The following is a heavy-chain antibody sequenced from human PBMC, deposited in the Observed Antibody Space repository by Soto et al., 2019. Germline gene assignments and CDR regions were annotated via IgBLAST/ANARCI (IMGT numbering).Heavy chain of an antibody. Sequence: PGGSLRLSCTASGFTLGDYAMSWVRQAPGQGLEWVGFIRSKAYGGTTEYAASVKGRFTISRDDSKSIAYLQMNSLKTEDTAVYYCTRDLIVVVTAFPTDAFDIWGQGTMVTVSS. J-gene: IGHJ3*02. CDR1: GFTLGDYA. V-gene: IGHV3-49*04. D-gene: IGHD2-21*02. CDR3: TRDLIVVVTAFPTDAFDI. CDR2: IRSKAYGGTT.